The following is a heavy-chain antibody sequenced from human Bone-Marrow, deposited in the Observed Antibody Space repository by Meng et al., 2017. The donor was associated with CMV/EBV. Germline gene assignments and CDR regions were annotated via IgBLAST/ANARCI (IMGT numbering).Heavy chain of an antibody. CDR2: IYHSGST. Sequence: GSLRLSCTVSGYSISSGYYWGWVRQPPGKGLEWIGSIYHSGSTYYNPPLKSRVTISVDTSKNQFSLKLSSVTAADTAVYYCARARFDYWGQGKLVTVSS. J-gene: IGHJ4*02. V-gene: IGHV4-38-2*02. CDR1: GYSISSGYY. CDR3: ARARFDY.